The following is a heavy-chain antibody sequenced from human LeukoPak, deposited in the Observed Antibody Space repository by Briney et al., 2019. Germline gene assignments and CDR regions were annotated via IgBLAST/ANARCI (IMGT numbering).Heavy chain of an antibody. CDR3: AKDQCSSTTCYGSPGY. V-gene: IGHV3-48*03. CDR2: ISSSGSTT. J-gene: IGHJ4*02. CDR1: GFTFSSYE. D-gene: IGHD2-2*01. Sequence: GGSLRLSCAASGFTFSSYEMNWVRQAPGKGLEWVSYISSSGSTTYYADSVKGRFTISRDNAKNSLYLQMNSLRAEDTAVYYCAKDQCSSTTCYGSPGYWGQGTLVTVSS.